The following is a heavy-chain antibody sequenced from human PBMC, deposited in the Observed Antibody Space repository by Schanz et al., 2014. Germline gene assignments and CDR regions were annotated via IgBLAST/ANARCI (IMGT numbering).Heavy chain of an antibody. V-gene: IGHV3-74*01. CDR1: GFTFSSYN. J-gene: IGHJ4*02. Sequence: EVQLVESGGGLVRPGDSLRLSCAASGFTFSSYNINWVRQAPGKGLVWVSRTSHDGSFTTFADSVKGRFTISRDNARNTLYLQMNSLSAEDTAVYYCTRDTDYHFDYWGQGTLVTVSS. D-gene: IGHD4-17*01. CDR2: TSHDGSFT. CDR3: TRDTDYHFDY.